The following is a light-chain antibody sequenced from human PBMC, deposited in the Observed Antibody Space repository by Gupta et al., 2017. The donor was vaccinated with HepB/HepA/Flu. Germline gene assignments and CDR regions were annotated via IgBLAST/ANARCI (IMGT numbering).Light chain of an antibody. CDR3: QQCDVLPST. CDR2: GGS. V-gene: IGKV1-33*01. Sequence: DILLTQSPSSLSASVGDRVTITCQASQDVKKNLNWFQQKPGKAPTLLIFGGSNLHTGVPSRFSGSGSATDFILTINGLQPEDVANYYCQQCDVLPSTFGEGTK. J-gene: IGKJ2*01. CDR1: QDVKKN.